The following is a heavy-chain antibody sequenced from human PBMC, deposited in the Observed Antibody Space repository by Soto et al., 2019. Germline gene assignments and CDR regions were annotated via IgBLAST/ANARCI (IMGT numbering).Heavy chain of an antibody. CDR1: GYTFTSYG. J-gene: IGHJ4*02. CDR3: ARDDERTVED. Sequence: GASVEVSCKASGYTFTSYGISWVRQAPGQGLEWMGWIGAYNGNTNYAQKLQGRVTMTTDTSKSTAYMELRSLRSDDTAVYYCARDDERTVEDWGKEALFTVCS. V-gene: IGHV1-18*04. D-gene: IGHD1-1*01. CDR2: IGAYNGNT.